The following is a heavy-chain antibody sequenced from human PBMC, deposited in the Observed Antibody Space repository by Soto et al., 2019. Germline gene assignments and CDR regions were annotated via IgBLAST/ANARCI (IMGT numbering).Heavy chain of an antibody. CDR3: APLQYTDYFDA. CDR2: IYWDDDK. D-gene: IGHD4-4*01. CDR1: GFSLSFRGVG. J-gene: IGHJ4*02. V-gene: IGHV2-5*02. Sequence: SGPTLVNPTQTLTLTCTFSGFSLSFRGVGVGWIRQPPGKALEWLALIYWDDDKHYSPSLKSRLTITKDTSKNQVVLTLTNMDPLATATYDCAPLQYTDYFDARGEGTRVTVAS.